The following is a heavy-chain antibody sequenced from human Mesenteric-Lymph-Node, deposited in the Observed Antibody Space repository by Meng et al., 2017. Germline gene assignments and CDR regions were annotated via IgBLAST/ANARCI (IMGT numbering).Heavy chain of an antibody. CDR2: INHRGST. CDR1: GGSFSGYY. V-gene: IGHV4-34*01. CDR3: ARSDTITRRE. Sequence: QVQLQQWGAGLLKPSETPSLTCAVYGGSFSGYYWSWIRQPPGKGLEWIGDINHRGSTNYNPSLKSRVTISVDTSKNQFSLELNYVTAADTAVYYCARSDTITRREWGPGTLVTVSS. D-gene: IGHD5-12*01. J-gene: IGHJ4*02.